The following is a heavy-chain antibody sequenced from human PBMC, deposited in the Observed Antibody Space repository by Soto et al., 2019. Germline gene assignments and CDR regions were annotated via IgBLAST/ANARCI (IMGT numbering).Heavy chain of an antibody. D-gene: IGHD4-17*01. Sequence: EVQLVESGGGLVQPGRSLRLSCAASGFTFGDYAMHWVRQAPGKGLEWVSGISGNSGSIGYADSVKGRFTISRDKANNSLYLQMNRLRAETTALYYCAKHIDPTVSPGGFDAFDIWGQGTMVAVSS. J-gene: IGHJ3*02. V-gene: IGHV3-9*01. CDR3: AKHIDPTVSPGGFDAFDI. CDR1: GFTFGDYA. CDR2: ISGNSGSI.